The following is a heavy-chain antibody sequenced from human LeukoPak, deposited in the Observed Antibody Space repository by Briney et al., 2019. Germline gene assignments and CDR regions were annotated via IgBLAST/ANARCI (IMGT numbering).Heavy chain of an antibody. D-gene: IGHD2-15*01. J-gene: IGHJ4*03. CDR2: ISAYNGNT. V-gene: IGHV1-18*01. Sequence: ASVKVSCKASAYTFTSYGITWVRQAPGQGLEWMGWISAYNGNTNYEQKVQGRVTMTTDTSTTTAYMELSSLRSDDTAVYYCARDYCSGGSCYFDYWGQGTLVTVSS. CDR1: AYTFTSYG. CDR3: ARDYCSGGSCYFDY.